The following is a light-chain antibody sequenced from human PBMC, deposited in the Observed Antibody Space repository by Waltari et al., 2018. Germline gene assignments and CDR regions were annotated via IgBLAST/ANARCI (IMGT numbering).Light chain of an antibody. V-gene: IGKV2-28*01. CDR3: MQTLQAPVT. CDR2: LAF. Sequence: DIVMTQSPLSLPVTPGEPASISCRSSQSLLHRNGYTSLDWYLQKPGQSPQLLIYLAFNRASGVPDRFSGSGSGTDFTLKNSRVEAEDVGVYYCMQTLQAPVTFGQGTKVEIK. CDR1: QSLLHRNGYTS. J-gene: IGKJ1*01.